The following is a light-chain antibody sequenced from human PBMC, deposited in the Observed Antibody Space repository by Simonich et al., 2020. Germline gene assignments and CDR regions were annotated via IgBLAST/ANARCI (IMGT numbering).Light chain of an antibody. CDR2: WAS. CDR1: QSVLYSSNNKNY. J-gene: IGKJ2*01. V-gene: IGKV4-1*01. CDR3: QQYYSTPYT. Sequence: DIVMTQSPDSLAVSLGERATINYKSSQSVLYSSNNKNYLAWYQQKPGQPPKLLIYWASPRESGVPDRFSGSGSGTDFTLTISSLQAEDVAVYYCQQYYSTPYTFGQGTKLEIK.